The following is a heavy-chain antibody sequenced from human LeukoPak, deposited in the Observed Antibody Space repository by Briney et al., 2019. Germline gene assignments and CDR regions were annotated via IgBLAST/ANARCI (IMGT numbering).Heavy chain of an antibody. D-gene: IGHD6-19*01. CDR2: IYSGGST. V-gene: IGHV3-53*01. Sequence: GGSLRLSCAASGLTVSSNYMSWVRQAPGKGLEWVSVIYSGGSTYYADSVKGRFTISRDNSKNTLYLQMNSLRAEDTAVYYCARDGSSGRIFDYWGQGTLVTVSS. CDR3: ARDGSSGRIFDY. CDR1: GLTVSSNY. J-gene: IGHJ4*02.